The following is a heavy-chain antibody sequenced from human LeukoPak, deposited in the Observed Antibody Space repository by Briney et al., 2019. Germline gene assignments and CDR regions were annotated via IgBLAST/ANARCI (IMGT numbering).Heavy chain of an antibody. D-gene: IGHD6-19*01. CDR3: ARDREQWLVRAFDY. J-gene: IGHJ4*02. Sequence: GGSLRLSCAASGFTFSSYSMNWVRQAPGKGLEWVSYISSSSSTIYYADSVKGRFTISRDNAKNSLYLQMSSLRAEDTAVYYCARDREQWLVRAFDYWGQGTLVTVSS. V-gene: IGHV3-48*01. CDR2: ISSSSSTI. CDR1: GFTFSSYS.